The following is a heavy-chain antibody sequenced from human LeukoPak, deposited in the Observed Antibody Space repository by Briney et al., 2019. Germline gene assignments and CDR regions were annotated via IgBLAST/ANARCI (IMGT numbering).Heavy chain of an antibody. CDR1: GFTFSRYA. V-gene: IGHV3-33*08. Sequence: PGGSLRLSCAASGFTFSRYAMHWVRQAPGKGLEWVTMIWYDGTNKYYADSVKGRFTISRDNSKNTLYLQMNSLTAEDPAMYYCAREGDGAGYYPYWGQGTLVTVSS. D-gene: IGHD1-26*01. CDR2: IWYDGTNK. CDR3: AREGDGAGYYPY. J-gene: IGHJ4*02.